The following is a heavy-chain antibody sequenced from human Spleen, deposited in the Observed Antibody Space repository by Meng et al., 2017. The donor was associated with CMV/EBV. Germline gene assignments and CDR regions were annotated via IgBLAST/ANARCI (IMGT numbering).Heavy chain of an antibody. Sequence: GGLAQPGSSLRPAFAASGITGSSYCMGWVRQAAGKVQWCVSVYYSGSSTYYADFMNGLFTIVRNNSKNTVYLQRYSLSAEDTALYYCARDRSYVDLWGQGTLVTVSS. V-gene: IGHV3-66*02. J-gene: IGHJ5*02. CDR2: YYSGSST. CDR1: GITGSSYC. CDR3: ARDRSYVDL.